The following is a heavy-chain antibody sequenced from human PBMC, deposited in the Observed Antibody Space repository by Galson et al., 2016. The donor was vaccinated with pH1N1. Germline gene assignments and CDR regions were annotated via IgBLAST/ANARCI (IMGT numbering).Heavy chain of an antibody. V-gene: IGHV3-23*01. CDR3: AKYDGSGYYYSRRLS. CDR2: ISGGGSST. J-gene: IGHJ5*02. D-gene: IGHD3-22*01. Sequence: SLRLSCAVSGLTFSSYGMCWLRQAPGRGPEWLAAISGGGSSTYHADSVKGRFTISRDNSKNTLYLQMCSLTAEDTAVYYCAKYDGSGYYYSRRLSWGQGTLVTVSS. CDR1: GLTFSSYG.